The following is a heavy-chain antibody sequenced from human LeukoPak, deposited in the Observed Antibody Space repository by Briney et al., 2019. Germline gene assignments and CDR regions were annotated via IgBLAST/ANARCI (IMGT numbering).Heavy chain of an antibody. CDR1: GFTFSIYE. D-gene: IGHD1-26*01. CDR2: IDTSGTTT. J-gene: IGHJ6*03. V-gene: IGHV3-48*03. Sequence: GGSLRLSCAAYGFTFSIYEMNWVRQAPGKGLEWISYIDTSGTTTYYADSVRGRFTVSRDNTKNSLYLQMNTLRAEDTAVYYCARDKKGWELLSRRIDYYYMDVWAKGPRSPSP. CDR3: ARDKKGWELLSRRIDYYYMDV.